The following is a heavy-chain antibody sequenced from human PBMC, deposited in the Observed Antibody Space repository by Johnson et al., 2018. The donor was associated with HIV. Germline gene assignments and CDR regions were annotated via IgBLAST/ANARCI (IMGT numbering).Heavy chain of an antibody. D-gene: IGHD1-26*01. CDR2: INSDGGST. CDR3: ARSLPDPHPEWELRAVYAFDI. V-gene: IGHV3-74*02. Sequence: EVQLVESGGGVVRPGGSLRLSCTASGFRFSSSWMHWVSQAAGKGLVGVSRINSDGGSTAYADSVKGRFTNSRENTKDTLSLQMNSLRAEDTAVYYCARSLPDPHPEWELRAVYAFDIWGQGTMVTVSS. J-gene: IGHJ3*02. CDR1: GFRFSSSW.